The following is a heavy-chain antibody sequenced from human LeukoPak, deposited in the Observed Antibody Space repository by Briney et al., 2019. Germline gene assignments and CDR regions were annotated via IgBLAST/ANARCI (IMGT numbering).Heavy chain of an antibody. V-gene: IGHV1-58*01. CDR3: AAPYSSTWFDY. CDR1: GFTFTSRSA. Sequence: SVKVSCNASGFTFTSRSAVQWVRQARGQRLEWIGWIVVGSDNTDYAQKFQERVTITRDMSTSTAYMELSSLRSEDTAVYYCAAPYSSTWFDYWGQGTLVTVSS. CDR2: IVVGSDNT. D-gene: IGHD6-13*01. J-gene: IGHJ4*02.